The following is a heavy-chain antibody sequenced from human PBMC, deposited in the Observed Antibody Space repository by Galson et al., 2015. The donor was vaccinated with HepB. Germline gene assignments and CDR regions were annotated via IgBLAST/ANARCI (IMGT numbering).Heavy chain of an antibody. CDR2: VNGGNGKT. Sequence: SVKVSCKASGYSFSDSQIHWVRQAPGQRLEWMGWVNGGNGKTRYSETFQGRVTVTRDTSAATAHLQLRRLTPEDTAVYYCARGMGGYDLLSGYYSYYFDFWGQGTGVTVSS. CDR1: GYSFSDSQ. D-gene: IGHD3-3*01. CDR3: ARGMGGYDLLSGYYSYYFDF. J-gene: IGHJ4*02. V-gene: IGHV1-3*01.